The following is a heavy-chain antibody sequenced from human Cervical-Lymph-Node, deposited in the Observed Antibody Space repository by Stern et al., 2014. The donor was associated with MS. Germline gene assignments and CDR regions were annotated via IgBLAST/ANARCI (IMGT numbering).Heavy chain of an antibody. CDR2: IYPGDSDT. D-gene: IGHD6-19*01. Sequence: VQLVESGAEVKKPGESLKISCKGSGYRFSSYWIGWGRQMPGKGLEWMGIIYPGDSDTRYSPSFQGQVTISADKSISTAYLQWSSLKASDTAMYYCARRGIAVGDAFDIWGQGTMVTVSS. CDR3: ARRGIAVGDAFDI. V-gene: IGHV5-51*03. J-gene: IGHJ3*02. CDR1: GYRFSSYW.